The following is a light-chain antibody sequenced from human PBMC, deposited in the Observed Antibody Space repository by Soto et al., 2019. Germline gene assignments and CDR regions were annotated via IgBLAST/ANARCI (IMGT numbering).Light chain of an antibody. V-gene: IGKV1D-12*01. J-gene: IGKJ3*01. Sequence: DIQMTQSPSSVSASVGDRVTITCRASQDVSSWLAWYQQIPGKAPKLLIYTASSLQSGVPSRFSGSGSGTDFTLTINSLQPEDFATYYCQKAESPPFTFGPGTKVDIK. CDR2: TAS. CDR1: QDVSSW. CDR3: QKAESPPFT.